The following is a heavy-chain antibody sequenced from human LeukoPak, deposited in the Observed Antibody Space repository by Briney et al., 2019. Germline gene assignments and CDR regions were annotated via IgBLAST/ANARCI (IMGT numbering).Heavy chain of an antibody. Sequence: SETLSLTCTVSGGSISSYYWSWIRQPPGKGLEWIGYIYYSGSTNYNPSLKSRVTISVDTSKNQFSLKLSSVTAADTAVYYCARVTVWSGYYFDYWGQGTLVTVPS. CDR1: GGSISSYY. CDR3: ARVTVWSGYYFDY. CDR2: IYYSGST. D-gene: IGHD3-3*01. V-gene: IGHV4-59*01. J-gene: IGHJ4*02.